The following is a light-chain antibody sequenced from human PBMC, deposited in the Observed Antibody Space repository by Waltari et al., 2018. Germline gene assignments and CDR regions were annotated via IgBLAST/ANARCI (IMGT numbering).Light chain of an antibody. Sequence: DIQMTQSPSTLSASVGDRFTITCRASQSISNWLPWYQHKPGKDPKLLIYKASTLESGVPSRFSGSGSGTEFTLTISSLQPDDFATYYCQQYNSYSLLTFGGGTKVEIK. CDR3: QQYNSYSLLT. CDR2: KAS. V-gene: IGKV1-5*03. CDR1: QSISNW. J-gene: IGKJ4*01.